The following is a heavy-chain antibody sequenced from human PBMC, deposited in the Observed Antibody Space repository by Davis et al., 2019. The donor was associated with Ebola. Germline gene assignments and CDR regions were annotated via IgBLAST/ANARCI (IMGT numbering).Heavy chain of an antibody. CDR3: VPGTWI. V-gene: IGHV3-23*01. J-gene: IGHJ4*02. CDR1: VFTFNTYA. Sequence: GESLKISCAASVFTFNTYAMAWVRQAPGKGLEWVSAISGSGASTYYADSVKGRFTISRDNAKNSLYLQMNTLRVEDTAIYYCVPGTWIRGQGTLVTVSS. CDR2: ISGSGAST. D-gene: IGHD5-18*01.